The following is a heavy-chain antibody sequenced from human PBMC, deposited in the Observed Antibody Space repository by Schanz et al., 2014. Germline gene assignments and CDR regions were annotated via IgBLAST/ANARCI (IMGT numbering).Heavy chain of an antibody. CDR1: GYTFSDYG. CDR2: ISPYTGNT. J-gene: IGHJ4*02. Sequence: QVQLVQSGDEVKKPGASVKVSCKTSGYTFSDYGITWVRQAPGQGLEWVGWISPYTGNTHYFDKMEGRVTITADRSTSTAYMELSSLRSEDTAVYYCATGYGDSPTDFWGQGTLVTVSS. V-gene: IGHV1-18*01. D-gene: IGHD4-17*01. CDR3: ATGYGDSPTDF.